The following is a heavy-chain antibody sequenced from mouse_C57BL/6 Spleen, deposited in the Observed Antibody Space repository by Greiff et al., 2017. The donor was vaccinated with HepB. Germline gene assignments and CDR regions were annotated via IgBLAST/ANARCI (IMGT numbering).Heavy chain of an antibody. Sequence: QVQLQQPGAELVRPGTSVKLSCKASGYTFTSYWMHWVKQRPGQGLEWIGVIDPSDSYTNYNQKFKGKATLTVDPSSSTAYMQLSSLTSEDSAVYYCANYGSSYFDYWGQGTTLTVSS. J-gene: IGHJ2*01. CDR3: ANYGSSYFDY. CDR1: GYTFTSYW. V-gene: IGHV1-59*01. D-gene: IGHD1-1*01. CDR2: IDPSDSYT.